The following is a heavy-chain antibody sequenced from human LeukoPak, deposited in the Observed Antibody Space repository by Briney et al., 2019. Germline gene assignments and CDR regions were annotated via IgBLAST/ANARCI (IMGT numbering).Heavy chain of an antibody. CDR1: GASITDYF. J-gene: IGHJ1*01. D-gene: IGHD3-3*01. CDR2: VHYSGAT. CDR3: ARHRSPLESFHH. Sequence: SETLSLTCTVSGASITDYFWTWIRQPPGKGLEWIGYVHYSGATNYNPSLKSRVTMSVDTSKDQFSLKLNSVNAADTAMYYCARHRSPLESFHHWGQGTLVTVSS. V-gene: IGHV4-59*08.